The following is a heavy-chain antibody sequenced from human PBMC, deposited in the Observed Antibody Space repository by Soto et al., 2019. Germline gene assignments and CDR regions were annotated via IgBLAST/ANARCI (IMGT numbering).Heavy chain of an antibody. CDR1: GFTFSGYA. Sequence: PGGSLRLSCAASGFTFSGYAMSWISQAPGKGLEWVSAISGSGGSTYYADSVKGRFTISRDNSKSTLYLQMNSLRAEDTAVYYCAKPRYKTAFDIWGQGTMVTVS. D-gene: IGHD3-16*02. CDR3: AKPRYKTAFDI. J-gene: IGHJ3*02. CDR2: ISGSGGST. V-gene: IGHV3-23*01.